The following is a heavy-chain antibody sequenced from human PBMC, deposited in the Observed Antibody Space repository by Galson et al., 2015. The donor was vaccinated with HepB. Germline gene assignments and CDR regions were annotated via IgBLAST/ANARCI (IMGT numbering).Heavy chain of an antibody. CDR1: GFTFSSHF. Sequence: SLRLSCAASGFTFSSHFMNWVRQAPGKGLEWVAYISSTSRYIYYADSVKGRFTISRDNDKNSLYLQMNSLRADDTAVYYCARVCDGDDAGEDYGMDVWGPGATVTVSS. V-gene: IGHV3-21*01. J-gene: IGHJ6*02. CDR2: ISSTSRYI. CDR3: ARVCDGDDAGEDYGMDV. D-gene: IGHD4-17*01.